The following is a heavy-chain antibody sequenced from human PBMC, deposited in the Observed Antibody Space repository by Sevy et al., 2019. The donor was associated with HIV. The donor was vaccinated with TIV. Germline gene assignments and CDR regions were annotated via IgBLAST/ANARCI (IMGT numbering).Heavy chain of an antibody. V-gene: IGHV3-23*01. J-gene: IGHJ3*02. CDR1: GFTFNRYA. Sequence: GGSLRLSCAASGFTFNRYAMSWFRQAPGEGLDWVSTIYGVDGTTYFADSVKGRFTISRDNSKNTVYLQMNNLRAEDTATYYSAKDVFLHGACDIRGQGTMVTVSS. CDR3: AKDVFLHGACDI. CDR2: IYGVDGTT. D-gene: IGHD2-21*02.